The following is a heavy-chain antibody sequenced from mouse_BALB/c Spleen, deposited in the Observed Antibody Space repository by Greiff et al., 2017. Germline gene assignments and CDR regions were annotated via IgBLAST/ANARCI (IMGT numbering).Heavy chain of an antibody. CDR3: ARRRYEGAWFAY. CDR2: ILPGSGST. V-gene: IGHV1-9*01. J-gene: IGHJ3*01. D-gene: IGHD2-14*01. Sequence: VQLQQSGAELMKPGASVKISCKATGYTFSSYWIEWVKQRPGHGLEWIGEILPGSGSTNYNEKFKGKATFTADTSSNTAYMQLSSLTSEDSAVYYCARRRYEGAWFAYWGQGTLVTVSA. CDR1: GYTFSSYW.